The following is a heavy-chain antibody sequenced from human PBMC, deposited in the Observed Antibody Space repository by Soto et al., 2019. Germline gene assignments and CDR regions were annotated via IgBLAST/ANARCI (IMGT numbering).Heavy chain of an antibody. D-gene: IGHD2-21*02. Sequence: GGSLRLSCAGSGFILTSYWMTWVRQAPGKGLEWAAIIKQDGSEKYYADSAKGRSTISRDSAKNSLNLQMNSLRAEDTAVYYCARDSTYCGDDCYTGWAFDYWGQGILVTVSS. V-gene: IGHV3-7*03. CDR2: IKQDGSEK. CDR3: ARDSTYCGDDCYTGWAFDY. CDR1: GFILTSYW. J-gene: IGHJ4*02.